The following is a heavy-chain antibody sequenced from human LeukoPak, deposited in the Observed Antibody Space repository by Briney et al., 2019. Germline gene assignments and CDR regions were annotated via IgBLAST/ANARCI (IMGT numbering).Heavy chain of an antibody. CDR3: ARNPYGDYYFDY. D-gene: IGHD4-17*01. CDR2: ISYDGSNK. CDR1: GFTFSNYA. Sequence: PGRSLRLSRAASGFTFSNYAMHWVRQAPGKGLEWVAVISYDGSNKYYADSVKGRFTISRDNSKNTLYLQMNSLRAEDTAVYYCARNPYGDYYFDYWGQGTLVTVSS. V-gene: IGHV3-30-3*01. J-gene: IGHJ4*02.